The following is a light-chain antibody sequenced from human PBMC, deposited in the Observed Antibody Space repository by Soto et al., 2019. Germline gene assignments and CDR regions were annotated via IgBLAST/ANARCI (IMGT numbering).Light chain of an antibody. CDR3: NSFAGSRGYV. J-gene: IGLJ1*01. Sequence: QSALTQPASMSGSPGQSITISCTGTSSDVGGNNHVSWYQQHPGKAPKLIIYGVTNRPSGVSYRFSGSKSGNTASLTISGLQAEDEADYYCNSFAGSRGYVFGTGTKLTGL. CDR1: SSDVGGNNH. CDR2: GVT. V-gene: IGLV2-14*01.